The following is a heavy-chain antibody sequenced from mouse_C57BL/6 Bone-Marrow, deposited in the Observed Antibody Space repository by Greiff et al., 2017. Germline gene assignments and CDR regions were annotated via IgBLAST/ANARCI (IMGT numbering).Heavy chain of an antibody. J-gene: IGHJ4*01. V-gene: IGHV14-4*01. CDR1: GFYFKDDY. Sequence: EVKLVESGPELVRPGASVKMSCTASGFYFKDDYMHWVKQRPEEGLEWIGLIDPENGDTRYTSKCQGKATITADASSNTAYLQLSSLTSEDAAVYYCTFDGPYYAMDYWGQGTSVTVSS. CDR2: IDPENGDT. CDR3: TFDGPYYAMDY. D-gene: IGHD2-3*01.